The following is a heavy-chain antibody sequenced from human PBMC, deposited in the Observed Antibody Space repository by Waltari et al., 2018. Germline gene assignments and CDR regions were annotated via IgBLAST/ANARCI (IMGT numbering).Heavy chain of an antibody. V-gene: IGHV3-21*01. J-gene: IGHJ4*01. D-gene: IGHD2-21*01. CDR2: ISSADYS. CDR3: ARVIVYSDSPVCDF. Sequence: EVPLGESGVGLVNPGGSLSLSCDGSAFPFRPSCMTWVRQAPGKGLEWVSSISSADYSLDADSMKGRFIISRDNAKNSLYLQMNGLRGEDTAVYYCARVIVYSDSPVCDFWGQGTLVIVSS. CDR1: AFPFRPSC.